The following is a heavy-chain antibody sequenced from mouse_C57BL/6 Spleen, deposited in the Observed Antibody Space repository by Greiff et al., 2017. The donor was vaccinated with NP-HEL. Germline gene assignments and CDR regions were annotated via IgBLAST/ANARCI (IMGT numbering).Heavy chain of an antibody. CDR3: ARHYGRTHWYFDV. D-gene: IGHD1-1*01. Sequence: VQLQQPGAELVKPGASVKLSCKASGYTFTSYWMHWVKQRPGQGLEWIGMIHPNSGSTNYNEKFKSKATLTVDKSSSTAYMQLSSLTSEDSAVYYCARHYGRTHWYFDVWGTGTTVTASS. CDR1: GYTFTSYW. J-gene: IGHJ1*03. CDR2: IHPNSGST. V-gene: IGHV1-64*01.